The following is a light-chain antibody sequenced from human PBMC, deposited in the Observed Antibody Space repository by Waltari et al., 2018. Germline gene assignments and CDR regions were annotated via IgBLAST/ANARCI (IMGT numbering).Light chain of an antibody. V-gene: IGKV3-20*01. CDR1: QSFTRSY. CDR2: GAS. CDR3: QQYGSSPPYS. Sequence: EIVLTQSPGTLSLSPGERATLSCRASQSFTRSYLAWHQQKPGQAPRLLIHGASARAPGIPDRFSGSGSGTDYTLTISRVGPEDLAVYYCQQYGSSPPYSFGQGTKLEIK. J-gene: IGKJ2*03.